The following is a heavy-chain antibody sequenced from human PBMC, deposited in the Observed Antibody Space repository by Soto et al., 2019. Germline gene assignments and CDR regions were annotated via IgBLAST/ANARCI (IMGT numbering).Heavy chain of an antibody. D-gene: IGHD5-12*01. CDR3: AGHPIGYSGYDSDY. CDR1: GFTFSSYA. CDR2: ISGSGGST. J-gene: IGHJ4*02. V-gene: IGHV3-23*01. Sequence: PGGSLRLSCAASGFTFSSYAMSWVRQAPGKGLEWVSAISGSGGSTYYADSVKGRFTISRDNSKNTLYLQMNSLRAAETAVYYCAGHPIGYSGYDSDYWGQGTLVTVSS.